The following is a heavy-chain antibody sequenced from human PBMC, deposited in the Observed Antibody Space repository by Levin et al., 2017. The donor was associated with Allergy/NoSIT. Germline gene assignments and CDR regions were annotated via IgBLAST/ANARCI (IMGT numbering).Heavy chain of an antibody. CDR1: GFTFSSYA. CDR2: IRGNGGST. J-gene: IGHJ4*02. CDR3: AKGRSGWFPSDY. Sequence: ETLSLTCAASGFTFSSYAMSWVRQAPGKGLEWVSAIRGNGGSTYYADSVKGRFTISRDNSKNTLYLQMNSLRAEDTAVYYCAKGRSGWFPSDYWGQGTLVTVSS. D-gene: IGHD6-19*01. V-gene: IGHV3-23*01.